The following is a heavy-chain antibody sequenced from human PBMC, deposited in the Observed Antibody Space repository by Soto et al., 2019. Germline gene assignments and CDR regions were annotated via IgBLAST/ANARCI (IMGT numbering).Heavy chain of an antibody. CDR1: EFTFSRHG. Sequence: QVQLVESGGGVVQPGRSLRLSCAASEFTFSRHGMHWVRQAPGKGLQWVGVIWYDGSNEVYADSVKGRFNISRDNSKNIMYLQMNSLRAEDTAVYYCARERTFGDNKHNYMDVWGTGITVTVSS. J-gene: IGHJ6*03. D-gene: IGHD3-10*01. CDR2: IWYDGSNE. CDR3: ARERTFGDNKHNYMDV. V-gene: IGHV3-33*01.